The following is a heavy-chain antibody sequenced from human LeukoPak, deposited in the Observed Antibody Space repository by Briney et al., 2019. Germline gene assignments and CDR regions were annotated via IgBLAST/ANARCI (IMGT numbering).Heavy chain of an antibody. CDR2: IYPGDSDT. CDR3: ARRYCSSTSCYTYFDY. J-gene: IGHJ4*02. Sequence: GESLKISCKGSGYSFTSYWIGWVRQMPGKGLEWMGIIYPGDSDTRYSPSFQGQATISADKSISTAYLQWSSLKASDTAMYYYARRYCSSTSCYTYFDYWGQGTLVTVSS. V-gene: IGHV5-51*01. D-gene: IGHD2-2*02. CDR1: GYSFTSYW.